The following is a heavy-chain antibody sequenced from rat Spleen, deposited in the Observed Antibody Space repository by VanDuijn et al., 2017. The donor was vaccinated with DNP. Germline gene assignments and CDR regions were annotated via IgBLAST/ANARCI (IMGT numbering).Heavy chain of an antibody. Sequence: EVQLQESGPGLVKPSQSLSLTCSVTAYSITSNYWGWIRKFPGNKMEWIGHITYSVSTNYNPSLKSRISITRDTSKSQFFLQLNSITTEDTATYYCARWPGYNPPYAMDAWGQGTSVTVSA. V-gene: IGHV3-1*01. CDR3: ARWPGYNPPYAMDA. J-gene: IGHJ4*01. CDR2: ITYSVST. CDR1: AYSITSNY. D-gene: IGHD1-4*01.